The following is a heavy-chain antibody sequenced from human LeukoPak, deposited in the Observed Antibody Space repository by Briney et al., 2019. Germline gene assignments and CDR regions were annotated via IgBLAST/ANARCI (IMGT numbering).Heavy chain of an antibody. Sequence: ASVKVSCKASGYTFTGYYMHWVRQAPGQGLEGMGWINPNSGGTNYAQKFQGRVTMTRDTSISTAYMELSRLRSDDTAVYYCARNVYSCWYQNWFDPWGQGTLVTVSS. V-gene: IGHV1-2*02. CDR1: GYTFTGYY. CDR2: INPNSGGT. CDR3: ARNVYSCWYQNWFDP. J-gene: IGHJ5*02. D-gene: IGHD6-19*01.